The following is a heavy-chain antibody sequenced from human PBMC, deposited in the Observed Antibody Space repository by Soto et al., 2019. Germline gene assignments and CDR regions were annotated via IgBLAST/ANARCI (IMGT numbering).Heavy chain of an antibody. J-gene: IGHJ4*02. CDR1: GGSISSYY. CDR3: ARTIRWGRGYYFDY. CDR2: IYYSGST. D-gene: IGHD7-27*01. Sequence: SETLSLTCTVSGGSISSYYWSWIRQPPGKGLEWIGYIYYSGSTNYNPSLKSRVTISVDTSKNQFSLKLSSVTAADTPVYYCARTIRWGRGYYFDYWGQGTLVTVSS. V-gene: IGHV4-59*01.